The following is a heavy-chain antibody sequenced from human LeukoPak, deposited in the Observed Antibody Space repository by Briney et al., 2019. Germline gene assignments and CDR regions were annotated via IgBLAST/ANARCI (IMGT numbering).Heavy chain of an antibody. Sequence: PGGSLRLSCAASGFTFSSYSMNWVRQAPGKGLEWVSYISSSSSTIYYADSVKGRFTISRDNAKKSLYLQMNSLRAEDTAVYYCAKDRHPGGNSGYLYYFNYWGQGTLVTVSS. J-gene: IGHJ4*02. CDR3: AKDRHPGGNSGYLYYFNY. CDR2: ISSSSSTI. V-gene: IGHV3-48*01. CDR1: GFTFSSYS. D-gene: IGHD5-12*01.